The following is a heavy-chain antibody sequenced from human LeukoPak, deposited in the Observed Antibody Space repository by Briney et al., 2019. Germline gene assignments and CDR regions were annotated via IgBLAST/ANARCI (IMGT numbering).Heavy chain of an antibody. CDR3: SRQTERDAYNRY. CDR2: IQIDGSVK. CDR1: GFTFSSFW. V-gene: IGHV3-7*05. J-gene: IGHJ4*02. D-gene: IGHD5-24*01. Sequence: GGSLRLSCAASGFTFSSFWMSWVRQAPGKGLEWVANIQIDGSVKNYVDSVKGRFTISRDNAKNSVYLQMDSLRAEDTAVYYCSRQTERDAYNRYWGQGTLVTVSS.